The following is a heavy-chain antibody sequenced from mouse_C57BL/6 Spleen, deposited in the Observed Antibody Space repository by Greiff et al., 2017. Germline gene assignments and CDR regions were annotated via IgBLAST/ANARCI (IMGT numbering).Heavy chain of an antibody. D-gene: IGHD2-4*01. CDR2: IHPNSGST. J-gene: IGHJ3*01. CDR3: AREESTMITTGFAY. V-gene: IGHV1-64*01. CDR1: GYTFTSYW. Sequence: VQLQQPGAELVKPGASVKLSCKASGYTFTSYWMHWVKQRPGQGLEWIGMIHPNSGSTNYNEKFKGKATLTVDNSSSTAYMQLSSLTSEDSAVYYCAREESTMITTGFAYWGQGTLVTVSA.